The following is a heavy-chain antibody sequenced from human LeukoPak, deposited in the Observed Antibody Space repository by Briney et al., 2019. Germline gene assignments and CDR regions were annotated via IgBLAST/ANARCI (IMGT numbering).Heavy chain of an antibody. Sequence: PGGSLRLSCAASGFTFDDYTMHWVRQAPGKGLEWVSLISWNGGSTYYADSVEGRFTISRDNSKNSLYLQMNSLRTEDTALYYCAKDIGLRYFDWSFDYWGQGTLVTVSS. D-gene: IGHD3-9*01. CDR3: AKDIGLRYFDWSFDY. CDR2: ISWNGGST. V-gene: IGHV3-43*01. J-gene: IGHJ4*02. CDR1: GFTFDDYT.